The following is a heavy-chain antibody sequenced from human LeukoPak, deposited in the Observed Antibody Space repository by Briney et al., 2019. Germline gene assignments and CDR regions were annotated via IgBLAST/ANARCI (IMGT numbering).Heavy chain of an antibody. D-gene: IGHD3-10*01. Sequence: GGSLRLSCAASGFTFSSYAMHWVRQAPGKGLEWVAVISYDGSNKYYADSVKGRFTISRDNSKNTLYLQMNSLRAEDTAVYYCADFRGAVRYWGQGTLVTVSS. V-gene: IGHV3-30*04. CDR3: ADFRGAVRY. CDR2: ISYDGSNK. CDR1: GFTFSSYA. J-gene: IGHJ4*02.